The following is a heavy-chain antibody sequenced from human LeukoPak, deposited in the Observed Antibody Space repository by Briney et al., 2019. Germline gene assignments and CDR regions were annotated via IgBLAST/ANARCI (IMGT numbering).Heavy chain of an antibody. Sequence: PGGSLRLSCAASGFTFSSQGMTWVPQAPGKGLEWVSAITGSGSITYYSDSVKGRFTISRDNSKNTVYLQLNSLRVEDTAVYYCAKMQGYFDYWGQGTLVTVSS. CDR2: ITGSGSIT. V-gene: IGHV3-23*01. CDR1: GFTFSSQG. CDR3: AKMQGYFDY. J-gene: IGHJ4*02.